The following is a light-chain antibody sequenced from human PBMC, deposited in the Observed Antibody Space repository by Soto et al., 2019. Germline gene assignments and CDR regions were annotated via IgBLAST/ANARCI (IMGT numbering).Light chain of an antibody. J-gene: IGLJ2*01. CDR2: LSSDGSH. CDR1: SGHSSYA. Sequence: QPVLTQSPSAFASLGASVKLTCILSSGHSSYAIAWHQQQPEKGPRYLMKLSSDGSHSKGDGIPDRFSGSSSGAERYLTISSLQSEDEADYYCQTWDTGARVVFGGGTKLTVL. V-gene: IGLV4-69*01. CDR3: QTWDTGARVV.